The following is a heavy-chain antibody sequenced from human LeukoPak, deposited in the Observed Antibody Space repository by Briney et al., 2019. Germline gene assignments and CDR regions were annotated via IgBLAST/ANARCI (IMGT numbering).Heavy chain of an antibody. Sequence: GGSLRLSCAASGXTFSSYAMSWVRQAPGKGLEWVSTISGSGGSTYYADSVKGRFTISRDSSKNTLSLQMNSLRAEDTAVYYCAKDCSPPGASLCYFDYWGQGSLVTVSS. D-gene: IGHD3-10*02. CDR3: AKDCSPPGASLCYFDY. J-gene: IGHJ4*02. V-gene: IGHV3-23*01. CDR1: GXTFSSYA. CDR2: ISGSGGST.